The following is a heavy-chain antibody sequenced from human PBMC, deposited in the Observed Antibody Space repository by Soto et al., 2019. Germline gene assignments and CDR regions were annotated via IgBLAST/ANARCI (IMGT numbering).Heavy chain of an antibody. D-gene: IGHD5-12*01. J-gene: IGHJ4*02. CDR1: GGSISSYY. CDR3: ARGPAGMATIRGNFDY. CDR2: IYYSGST. V-gene: IGHV4-59*01. Sequence: SETLSLTXTVSGGSISSYYWSWIRQPPGKGLEWIGYIYYSGSTNYNPSLKSRVTISVDTSKNQFSLKLSSVTAADTAVYYCARGPAGMATIRGNFDYWGQGTLVTVSS.